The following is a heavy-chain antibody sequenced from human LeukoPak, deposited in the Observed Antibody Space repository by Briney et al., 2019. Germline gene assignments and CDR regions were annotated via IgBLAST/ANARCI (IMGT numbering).Heavy chain of an antibody. CDR3: ARDSSGYCSGGSCLQNWFDP. J-gene: IGHJ5*02. Sequence: SETLSLTCTVSGGSISIYYWSWIRQPPGKGLEWIGYIYYSGSTNYNPSLKSRVTISVDTSKNQFSLKLSSVTAADTAVYYCARDSSGYCSGGSCLQNWFDPWGQGTLVTVSS. CDR2: IYYSGST. D-gene: IGHD2-15*01. CDR1: GGSISIYY. V-gene: IGHV4-59*01.